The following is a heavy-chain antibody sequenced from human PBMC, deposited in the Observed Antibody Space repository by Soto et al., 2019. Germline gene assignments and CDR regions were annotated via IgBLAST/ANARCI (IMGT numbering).Heavy chain of an antibody. V-gene: IGHV6-1*01. CDR1: GGSVSSNSAA. CDR2: TYYRSKWYN. Sequence: PSQTLSLTCAISGGSVSSNSAAWNWIRQSPSRGLEWLGRTYYRSKWYNDYAVSVKSRITINPDTSKNQFSLQLNSVTPEDTAVYYCARVRSPGGVYSSGWYVYYFDYWGQGTLVTVSS. D-gene: IGHD6-19*01. CDR3: ARVRSPGGVYSSGWYVYYFDY. J-gene: IGHJ4*02.